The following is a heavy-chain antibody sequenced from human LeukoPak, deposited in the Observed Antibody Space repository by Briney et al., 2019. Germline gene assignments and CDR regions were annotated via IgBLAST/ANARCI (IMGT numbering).Heavy chain of an antibody. CDR2: VLHSGGT. J-gene: IGHJ5*02. CDR1: GGSIGSPGYS. CDR3: ARVLIVANHYGSRNWFDP. Sequence: SQTLSLTCTASGGSIGSPGYSWSWIRQPPGQGLEWIGYVLHSGGTYYNPSLGSRVTMSVDRSKSQFSLRLNSVTAADTAVYYCARVLIVANHYGSRNWFDPWGQGTLVTVSS. V-gene: IGHV4-30-2*01. D-gene: IGHD3-22*01.